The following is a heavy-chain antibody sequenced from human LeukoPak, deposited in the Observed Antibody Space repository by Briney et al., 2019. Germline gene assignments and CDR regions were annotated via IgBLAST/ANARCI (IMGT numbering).Heavy chain of an antibody. J-gene: IGHJ4*02. D-gene: IGHD3-3*01. CDR1: GFTFSSYS. V-gene: IGHV3-48*01. CDR2: ISSSSSTI. CDR3: ASISHTIFGVVISQPFDY. Sequence: GGSLRLSCAASGFTFSSYSMNWVRQAPGKGLEWVSYISSSSSTIYYADSVKGRFTISRDNAKNSLYLQMNSLRAEDTAVYYCASISHTIFGVVISQPFDYWGQGTLVTVSS.